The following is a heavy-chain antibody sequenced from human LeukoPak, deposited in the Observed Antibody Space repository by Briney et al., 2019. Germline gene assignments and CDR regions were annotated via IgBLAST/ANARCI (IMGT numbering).Heavy chain of an antibody. CDR3: ARTGVPFWSGYYNWFDP. Sequence: ASVKVSCKASGYTFTNYDINWVRQATGQGLEWVGWMNPNSGNTGYAQKFQGRVTMTRNTSISTAYMELSSLRSEDTAVYYCARTGVPFWSGYYNWFDPWGQGTLVTVSS. D-gene: IGHD3-3*01. J-gene: IGHJ5*02. V-gene: IGHV1-8*01. CDR1: GYTFTNYD. CDR2: MNPNSGNT.